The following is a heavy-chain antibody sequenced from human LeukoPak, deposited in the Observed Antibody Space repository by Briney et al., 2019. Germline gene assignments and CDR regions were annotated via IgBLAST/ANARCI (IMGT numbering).Heavy chain of an antibody. Sequence: GGPLRLSCAASGFTFSSYAMSWVRQAPGKGPEWVSGISGSDGTTHYADSVKGRFTISRDNSKNTLSLQMHSLRAEDAAVYYCAKRLWSTSGAYSPFDYWGQGTLVTVFS. CDR1: GFTFSSYA. V-gene: IGHV3-23*01. J-gene: IGHJ4*02. CDR3: AKRLWSTSGAYSPFDY. D-gene: IGHD3-10*01. CDR2: ISGSDGTT.